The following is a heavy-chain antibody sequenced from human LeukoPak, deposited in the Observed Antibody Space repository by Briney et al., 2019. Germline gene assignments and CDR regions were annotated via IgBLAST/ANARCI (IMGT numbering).Heavy chain of an antibody. Sequence: ASVKVSCKASGYTFTSYGISWVRQAPGQGLEWMGWISAYNGNTNYAQKLQGRVTMTTDTSTSTAYMELRSLRSDDTAVYYCARARYSYGSEGTLYYFDYWGQGTLVTVSS. CDR1: GYTFTSYG. J-gene: IGHJ4*02. CDR2: ISAYNGNT. CDR3: ARARYSYGSEGTLYYFDY. V-gene: IGHV1-18*01. D-gene: IGHD5-18*01.